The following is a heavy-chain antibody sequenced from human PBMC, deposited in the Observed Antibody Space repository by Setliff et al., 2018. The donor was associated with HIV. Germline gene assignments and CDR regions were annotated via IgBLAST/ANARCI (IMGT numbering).Heavy chain of an antibody. CDR2: IYYSGTT. CDR1: GGSISRDSFY. J-gene: IGHJ5*02. CDR3: AGDSGYPSNWFDP. Sequence: SETLSLTCTVSGGSISRDSFYWGWFRQPPGEGLEWIGSIYYSGTTYYAPSLETRLTISVDTSTNQFSLKLTSVTAADTAMYFCAGDSGYPSNWFDPWGQGILVTVSA. D-gene: IGHD3-22*01. V-gene: IGHV4-39*02.